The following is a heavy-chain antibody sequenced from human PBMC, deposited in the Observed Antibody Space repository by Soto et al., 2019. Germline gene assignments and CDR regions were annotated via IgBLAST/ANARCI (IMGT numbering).Heavy chain of an antibody. CDR2: IWNDGSNS. J-gene: IGHJ6*02. Sequence: QVQLVESGGGVVQPGRSLRLSCAASGFTFNNYGMHWVRQAPGKGLEWLAVIWNDGSNSSYANSVKGRFTISRDNSKNTLYLQMSSLRAEDTAVYYCARRQIPPPTRGAANARGGMDDWGQGTTVTVSS. CDR3: ARRQIPPPTRGAANARGGMDD. D-gene: IGHD6-13*01. CDR1: GFTFNNYG. V-gene: IGHV3-33*01.